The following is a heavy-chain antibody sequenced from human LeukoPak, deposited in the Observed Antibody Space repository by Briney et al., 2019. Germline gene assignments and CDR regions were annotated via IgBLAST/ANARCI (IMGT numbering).Heavy chain of an antibody. CDR2: IGGSNGIT. Sequence: TGGSLRLSCAASRFTFNSYAMSWVRQAPAKGLEWVSVIGGSNGITFYVGSVKGRFTISRDNSKDTLYLQMNSLRAEDTAVYYCARNENSGWGYFDYWGQGTLVTVSS. D-gene: IGHD5-12*01. CDR1: RFTFNSYA. V-gene: IGHV3-23*01. J-gene: IGHJ4*02. CDR3: ARNENSGWGYFDY.